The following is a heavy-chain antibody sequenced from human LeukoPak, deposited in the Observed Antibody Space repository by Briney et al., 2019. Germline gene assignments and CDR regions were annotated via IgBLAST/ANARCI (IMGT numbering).Heavy chain of an antibody. CDR1: GFIFTDYW. D-gene: IGHD1-7*01. J-gene: IGHJ4*02. CDR2: ISYDGSNK. Sequence: GGSLRLSCAASGFIFTDYWMNWVRQAPGKGLEWVAVISYDGSNKYYADSVKGRFTISRDNSKNTLYLQMNSLRAEDTAVYYCARLYDNWNYEGYWGQGTLVTVSS. CDR3: ARLYDNWNYEGY. V-gene: IGHV3-30-3*01.